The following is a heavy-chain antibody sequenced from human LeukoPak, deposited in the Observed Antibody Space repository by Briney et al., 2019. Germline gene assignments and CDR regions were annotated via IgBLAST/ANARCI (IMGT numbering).Heavy chain of an antibody. D-gene: IGHD3-22*01. CDR3: AKGVRMIVVAPGY. CDR1: GFSFNTYA. Sequence: GGSLRLSCAASGFSFNTYAMHWVRQAPGKGLEWLAFVRHDGNNKYEADSVKGRFTISRDNSKNTVYLQMNSLRSEDTAVYYCAKGVRMIVVAPGYWGQGTLVTVSS. V-gene: IGHV3-30*02. CDR2: VRHDGNNK. J-gene: IGHJ4*02.